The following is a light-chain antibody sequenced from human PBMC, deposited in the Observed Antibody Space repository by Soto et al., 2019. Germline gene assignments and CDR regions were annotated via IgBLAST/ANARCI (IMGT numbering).Light chain of an antibody. Sequence: DIVMTQSPLSLPVTPGEPASISCRSSRSLLHSNGYNYLDWYLQKPGQSPQLLIYLGSTRASGVPDRFSGSGSGADFTLKISRVEAEDVGVYYCMQALQTPPTFGGGTKVEIK. CDR3: MQALQTPPT. CDR1: RSLLHSNGYNY. V-gene: IGKV2-28*01. J-gene: IGKJ4*01. CDR2: LGS.